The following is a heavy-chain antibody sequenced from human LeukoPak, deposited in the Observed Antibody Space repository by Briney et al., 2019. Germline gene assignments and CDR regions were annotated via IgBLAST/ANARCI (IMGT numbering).Heavy chain of an antibody. CDR2: MYYTGAT. CDR3: ARFRGSGWYYFDS. D-gene: IGHD6-19*01. V-gene: IGHV4-61*01. Sequence: SETLSLTCTVPGGSISSNTYHWSWIRQPPGKGLEWIGYMYYTGATSHNPSLKSRVTISLDTSKNQFSLKLHSVTAADTAVYYCARFRGSGWYYFDSWGQGTLVTVSS. J-gene: IGHJ4*02. CDR1: GGSISSNTYH.